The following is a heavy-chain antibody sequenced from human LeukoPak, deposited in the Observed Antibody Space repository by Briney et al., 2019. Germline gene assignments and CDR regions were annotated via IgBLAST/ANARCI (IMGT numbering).Heavy chain of an antibody. CDR1: GGSISSYY. CDR2: IYATGST. Sequence: PSETLSLTCTVSGGSISSYYWSSIRQPPGKGLEWIGYIYATGSTNYNPSLKSRVTISVDTSKNQFSLNLRSVTAADTAVYYCARHGSVRSPLGPWGQGTLVTVSS. J-gene: IGHJ5*02. D-gene: IGHD3-10*01. CDR3: ARHGSVRSPLGP. V-gene: IGHV4-4*09.